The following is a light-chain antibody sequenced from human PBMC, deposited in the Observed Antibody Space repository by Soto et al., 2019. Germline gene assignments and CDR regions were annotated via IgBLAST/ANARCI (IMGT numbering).Light chain of an antibody. Sequence: QSVLTQPASGSGSPGQLITISCTGTSSDVGGYNYVSWYQQHPGKAPKLMIYEVSNRPSGVSNRFSGSKSGNTASLTISGLQAEDEADYYCSSYSSSSTHYVFGTETKLTVL. CDR3: SSYSSSSTHYV. CDR1: SSDVGGYNY. V-gene: IGLV2-14*01. J-gene: IGLJ1*01. CDR2: EVS.